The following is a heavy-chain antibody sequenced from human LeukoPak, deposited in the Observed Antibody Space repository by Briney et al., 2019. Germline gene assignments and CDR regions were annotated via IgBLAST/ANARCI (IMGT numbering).Heavy chain of an antibody. V-gene: IGHV4-4*02. CDR2: IYHSGST. J-gene: IGHJ4*02. Sequence: SGTLSLTCAVSGGSIGSSNWWSWVRQPPGKGLEWIGEIYHSGSTNYNPSLKSRVTISVDKSKNHFSLKLSSVTAADTAVYYCARDLPFDSSGYSYDYWGQGTLVTVSS. D-gene: IGHD3-22*01. CDR3: ARDLPFDSSGYSYDY. CDR1: GGSIGSSNW.